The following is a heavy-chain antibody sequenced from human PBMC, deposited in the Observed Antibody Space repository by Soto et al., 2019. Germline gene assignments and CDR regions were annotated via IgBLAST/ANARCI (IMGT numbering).Heavy chain of an antibody. J-gene: IGHJ6*02. Sequence: GGSLRLSCAASGFTFSSYSMNWVRQAPGKGLEWVSSISSSSSYIYYADSVKGRFTISRDNAKNSLYLQMNSLRAEDTAVYYCARSRCSSTSCYVYYYYGMDVWGQASTVTVSS. CDR3: ARSRCSSTSCYVYYYYGMDV. D-gene: IGHD2-2*01. CDR2: ISSSSSYI. CDR1: GFTFSSYS. V-gene: IGHV3-21*01.